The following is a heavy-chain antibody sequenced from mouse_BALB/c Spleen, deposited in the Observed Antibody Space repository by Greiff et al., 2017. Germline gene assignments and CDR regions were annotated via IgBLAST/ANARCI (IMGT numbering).Heavy chain of an antibody. V-gene: IGHV2-9*02. CDR2: IWAGGST. J-gene: IGHJ3*01. Sequence: QVQLKQSGPGLVAPSQSLSITCTVSGFSLTSYGVHWVRQPPGKGLEWLGVIWAGGSTNYNSALMSRLSISKDNSKSQVFLKMNSLQTDDTAMYYCASYGSSYPFAYWGQGTLVTVSA. CDR1: GFSLTSYG. CDR3: ASYGSSYPFAY. D-gene: IGHD1-1*01.